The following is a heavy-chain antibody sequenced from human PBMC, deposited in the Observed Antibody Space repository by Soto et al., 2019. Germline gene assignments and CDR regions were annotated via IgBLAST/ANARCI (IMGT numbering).Heavy chain of an antibody. CDR1: GGDFINYG. CDR3: ARDRYYDGVGYHYESAY. Sequence: QVQLVQSGAEVKKPGSSVKVSCKASGGDFINYGISWVRQAPGQGLEWMGGIFPIFRSANYAQKFQGRVTIAADESTTTAYTELTTLTSEDTAVYYCARDRYYDGVGYHYESAYWGQGTLVTVSS. J-gene: IGHJ4*02. D-gene: IGHD3-22*01. CDR2: IFPIFRSA. V-gene: IGHV1-69*01.